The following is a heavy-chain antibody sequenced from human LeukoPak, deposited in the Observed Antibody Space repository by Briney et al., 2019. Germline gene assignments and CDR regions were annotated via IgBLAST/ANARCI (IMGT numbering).Heavy chain of an antibody. CDR1: GFTFSSCG. J-gene: IGHJ4*02. D-gene: IGHD3-3*01. CDR3: ARSPPFWSGYFFDY. CDR2: ISYDGSNK. Sequence: GGSLRPSCAASGFTFSSCGMQWVRQAPGKGLEWVAVISYDGSNKYYADSVKGRFTISRDNSKNTLYLQMNSLRAEDTAVFYCARSPPFWSGYFFDYWGQGTLVTVSS. V-gene: IGHV3-30*03.